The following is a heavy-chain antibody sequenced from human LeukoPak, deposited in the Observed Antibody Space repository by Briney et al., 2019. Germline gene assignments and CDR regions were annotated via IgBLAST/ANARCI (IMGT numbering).Heavy chain of an antibody. J-gene: IGHJ4*02. Sequence: GRSLRLSCAASGFTFSSYAMHWVRQAPGKGLEWVANIKHDGSEAHYVDSVKGRFTISRDNAKNSLSLQMNSLNVDDTGVYFCTRDALFGSGRTHLDFWSQGTLVSVSS. V-gene: IGHV3-7*01. CDR1: GFTFSSYA. D-gene: IGHD3-10*01. CDR3: TRDALFGSGRTHLDF. CDR2: IKHDGSEA.